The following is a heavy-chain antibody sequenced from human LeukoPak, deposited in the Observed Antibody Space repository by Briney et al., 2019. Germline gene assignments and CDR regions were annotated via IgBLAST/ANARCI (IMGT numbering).Heavy chain of an antibody. Sequence: ASVKVSCKASGYTFTGYYLHWVRQAPGQGLEWMGWINPNSGGTNYAQKFQGRVTMTRDTSISTAYMELRSLRSDDSAVYYCARSEFVVIPAVTRYFDYWGQGTLVTVSS. CDR2: INPNSGGT. CDR3: ARSEFVVIPAVTRYFDY. J-gene: IGHJ4*02. D-gene: IGHD2-2*01. CDR1: GYTFTGYY. V-gene: IGHV1-2*02.